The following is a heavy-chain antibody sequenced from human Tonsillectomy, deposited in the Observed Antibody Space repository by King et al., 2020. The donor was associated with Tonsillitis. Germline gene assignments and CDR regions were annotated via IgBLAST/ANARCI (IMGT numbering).Heavy chain of an antibody. V-gene: IGHV4-59*01. CDR3: ARHIGASRAFDI. J-gene: IGHJ3*02. D-gene: IGHD3-3*01. Sequence: QLQESGPGLVKPSETLSLTCTVSGGSIRSYYWSWIRQPPGKGLEWIGYTYYSGSTNYNPSLKSRVTISVDTSKNQFSLKVTSVTAADTAVYYCARHIGASRAFDIWGQGTMVTVSS. CDR1: GGSIRSYY. CDR2: TYYSGST.